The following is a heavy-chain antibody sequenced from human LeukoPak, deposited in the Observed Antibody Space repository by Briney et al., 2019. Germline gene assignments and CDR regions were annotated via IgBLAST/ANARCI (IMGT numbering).Heavy chain of an antibody. CDR1: GFAFANAW. D-gene: IGHD3-16*01. V-gene: IGHV3-15*01. CDR3: TTPGGSGQGYFDY. CDR2: IKSKTDGGTI. Sequence: GGSLRLSCAASGFAFANAWMTWVRQAPGKGLGWLGRIKSKTDGGTIDYAAPVGGRFTISRDDSKNTLYLQMNSLKTEDTAVYYCTTPGGSGQGYFDYWGQGTLVTVSS. J-gene: IGHJ4*02.